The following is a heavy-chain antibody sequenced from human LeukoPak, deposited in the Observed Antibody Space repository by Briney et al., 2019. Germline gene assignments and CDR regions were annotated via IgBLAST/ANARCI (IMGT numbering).Heavy chain of an antibody. CDR2: DYHGGSS. J-gene: IGHJ4*02. D-gene: IGHD2/OR15-2a*01. CDR3: ARSSILLREGFDF. CDR1: GYSISSGYY. Sequence: SETLSLTCIVSGYSISSGYYWGWIWQPPGKGLEWIGSDYHGGSSYYSPSLKSRVTVFLDTSKNQFSLKLTSVTAADTAVYYCARSSILLREGFDFWGQGTLVTVSS. V-gene: IGHV4-38-2*02.